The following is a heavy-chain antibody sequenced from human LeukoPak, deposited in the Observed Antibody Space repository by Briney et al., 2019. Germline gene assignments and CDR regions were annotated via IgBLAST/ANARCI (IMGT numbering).Heavy chain of an antibody. CDR3: TTDGYYYDSSGYQNGD. CDR2: IKSKTDGGTT. V-gene: IGHV3-15*01. Sequence: GGSLRLSCAASGFTFSTAWMSWVRQAPGKGLEWVGRIKSKTDGGTTDYAAPVKGRFTISRDDSKNTLYLQMNSLKTEDTAVYYCTTDGYYYDSSGYQNGDWGQGTLVTVSS. CDR1: GFTFSTAW. J-gene: IGHJ4*02. D-gene: IGHD3-22*01.